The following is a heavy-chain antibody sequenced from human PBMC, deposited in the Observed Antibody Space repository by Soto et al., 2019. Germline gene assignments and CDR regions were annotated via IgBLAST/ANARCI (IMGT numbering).Heavy chain of an antibody. D-gene: IGHD3-22*01. V-gene: IGHV3-23*01. Sequence: EVQFLESGGDLVQPGGSLRLSCAASEFTFSSYAMNWVRQAPGKGLEWVSVISGGGGTTYYADSVKGRFRISRDNSKNTLYLQMNSLRVEDTAVYYCAKGKVAYDNSGLQYFYYFPMNVWGQGTTVTVSS. CDR2: ISGGGGTT. CDR1: EFTFSSYA. CDR3: AKGKVAYDNSGLQYFYYFPMNV. J-gene: IGHJ6*02.